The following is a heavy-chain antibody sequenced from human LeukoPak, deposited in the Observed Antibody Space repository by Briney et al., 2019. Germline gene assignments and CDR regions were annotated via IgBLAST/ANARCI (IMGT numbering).Heavy chain of an antibody. CDR3: ARAPLRLHPPYSYYYGMDV. Sequence: SETLSLTCAVYGGSFSGYYWSWIRQPPGKGLEWIGEINHSGSTNYNPSLKSRVTISVDTSKNQFSLKLSSVTAADTAVYYCARAPLRLHPPYSYYYGMDVWGQGTTVTVSS. D-gene: IGHD4-11*01. CDR1: GGSFSGYY. CDR2: INHSGST. V-gene: IGHV4-34*01. J-gene: IGHJ6*02.